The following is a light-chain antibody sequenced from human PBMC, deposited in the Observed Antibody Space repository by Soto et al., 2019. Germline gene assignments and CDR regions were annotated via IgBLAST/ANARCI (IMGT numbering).Light chain of an antibody. CDR3: QSYDRSLSGSGV. V-gene: IGLV1-40*01. Sequence: QSVLTQPPSVSGAPGQRVTISCTGSTSNIGAGYDVHWYQQLPGTAPKLLIYGNNNRPSGVPDRFSGSKSGTSASLAITGLQPEDEAEYFCQSYDRSLSGSGVFGGGTQLTVL. CDR2: GNN. CDR1: TSNIGAGYD. J-gene: IGLJ2*01.